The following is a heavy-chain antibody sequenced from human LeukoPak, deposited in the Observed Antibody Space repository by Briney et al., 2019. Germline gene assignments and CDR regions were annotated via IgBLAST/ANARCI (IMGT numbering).Heavy chain of an antibody. D-gene: IGHD3-22*01. CDR3: AKVRYDSSGYQSPYFDY. Sequence: AGGSLRLSCAASGFTFNNYAMSWVRQAPGKGLEWVSAISGSGTSTYYTDSVKGQFTISRDNSKNTLYLQMNSLRVEDTAVYYCAKVRYDSSGYQSPYFDYWGQGTLVTVSS. J-gene: IGHJ4*02. CDR2: ISGSGTST. V-gene: IGHV3-23*01. CDR1: GFTFNNYA.